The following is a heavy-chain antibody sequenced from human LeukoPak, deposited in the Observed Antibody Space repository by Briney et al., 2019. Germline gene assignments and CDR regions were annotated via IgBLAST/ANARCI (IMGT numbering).Heavy chain of an antibody. D-gene: IGHD6-13*01. CDR2: IYYSGST. V-gene: IGHV4-31*03. J-gene: IGHJ5*02. CDR1: GGSISSGGYY. Sequence: SQTLSLTCTVSGGSISSGGYYWSWIRQHPGKGLEWIGYIYYSGSTYYNPSLKSRVTISVDTSKNQFSLKLSSVTAADTAVYYCARHERIAAAGRPTYPWGQGTLVTVSS. CDR3: ARHERIAAAGRPTYP.